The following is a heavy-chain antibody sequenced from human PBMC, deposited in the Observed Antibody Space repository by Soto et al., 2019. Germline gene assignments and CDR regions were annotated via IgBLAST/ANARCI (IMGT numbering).Heavy chain of an antibody. V-gene: IGHV1-46*01. J-gene: IGHJ4*02. CDR2: INPSGGST. CDR1: GYTFTSYY. CDR3: ARDLGYDSSGYYYPKGFDY. Sequence: ASVKVSCKASGYTFTSYYMHWVRQAPGQGLEWMGIINPSGGSTSYAQKFQGRVTTTRDTSTSTVYMELSSLRSEDTAVYYCARDLGYDSSGYYYPKGFDYWGQGTLVTAPQ. D-gene: IGHD3-22*01.